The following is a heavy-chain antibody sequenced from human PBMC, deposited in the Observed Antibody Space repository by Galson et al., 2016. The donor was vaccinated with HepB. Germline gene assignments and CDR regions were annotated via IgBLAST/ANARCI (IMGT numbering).Heavy chain of an antibody. V-gene: IGHV3-7*01. CDR2: INQEGREK. Sequence: SLRLSCAASGFTSSSYWMSLVRQAPGKGLDWVANINQEGREKNYVDSAKGRFTISRDNAKNSLYLQMSSLRAEDTAVYYCASGTPSILAYWGQGTLVTVSS. D-gene: IGHD1-1*01. J-gene: IGHJ4*02. CDR3: ASGTPSILAY. CDR1: GFTSSSYW.